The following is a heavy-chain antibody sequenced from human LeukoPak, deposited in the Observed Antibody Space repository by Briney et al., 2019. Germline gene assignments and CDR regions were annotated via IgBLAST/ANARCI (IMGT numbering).Heavy chain of an antibody. CDR2: IWYDGRNK. D-gene: IGHD4-23*01. V-gene: IGHV3-33*01. CDR1: GFTFSSYG. J-gene: IGHJ6*02. Sequence: GGSLRLSCAVSGFTFSSYGMHWVRQAPGKGLEWVTLIWYDGRNKYYADSVKGRFTISRDNSKNTLYLLMNSLRAEDTAVYYCGREGADDYGGRYYYYGVDVWGQGTTVTVSS. CDR3: GREGADDYGGRYYYYGVDV.